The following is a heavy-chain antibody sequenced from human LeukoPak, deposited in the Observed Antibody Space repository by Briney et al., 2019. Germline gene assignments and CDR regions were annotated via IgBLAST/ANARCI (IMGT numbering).Heavy chain of an antibody. CDR1: GGSISSYY. CDR2: IYTSGST. Sequence: PSETLSLTCTVSGGSISSYYWSWIRQPAGKGLEWIGRIYTSGSTNYNPSLKSRVTMSVDTSKNQFSLKLSSVTAADTAVYYCARGCSSTSCYTGYSDLWGRGTLVTVSS. J-gene: IGHJ2*01. D-gene: IGHD2-2*02. V-gene: IGHV4-4*07. CDR3: ARGCSSTSCYTGYSDL.